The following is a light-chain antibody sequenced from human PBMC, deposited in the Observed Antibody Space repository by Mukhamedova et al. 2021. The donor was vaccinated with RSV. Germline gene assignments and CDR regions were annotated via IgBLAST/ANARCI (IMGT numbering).Light chain of an antibody. J-gene: IGLJ2*01. CDR3: QAWDSTTYGV. CDR2: QDN. Sequence: YQQKPGQSPVLVLYQDNKRPSGIPERFSVSSSGNTATLTISGTQAVDAGDYYCQAWDSTTYGVFGGGTKLTGL. V-gene: IGLV3-1*01.